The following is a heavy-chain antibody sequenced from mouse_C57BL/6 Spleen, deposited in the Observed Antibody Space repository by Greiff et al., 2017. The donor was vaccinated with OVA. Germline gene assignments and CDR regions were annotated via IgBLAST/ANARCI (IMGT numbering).Heavy chain of an antibody. D-gene: IGHD2-4*01. CDR3: ARRGVYYDYDGPDYYAMDY. V-gene: IGHV1-64*01. CDR1: GYTFTSYW. Sequence: VQLQQPGAELVKPGASVKLSCKASGYTFTSYWMHWVKRRPGQGLEWIGMIHPNSGSTNYNEKFKSKATLTVDKSSSTAYMQLSSLTSEDSAVYYCARRGVYYDYDGPDYYAMDYWGQGTSVTVSS. J-gene: IGHJ4*01. CDR2: IHPNSGST.